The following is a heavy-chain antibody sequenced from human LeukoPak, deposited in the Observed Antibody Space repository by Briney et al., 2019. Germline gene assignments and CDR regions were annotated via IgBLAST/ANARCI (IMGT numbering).Heavy chain of an antibody. CDR1: GYSISSGYY. D-gene: IGHD2-15*01. J-gene: IGHJ4*02. V-gene: IGHV4-38-2*02. CDR2: IYHSGST. CDR3: ARAPGMDIVVVASDY. Sequence: PSETLSLTCTVSGYSISSGYYWGWIWQPPGKGLEWIGSIYHSGSTYYNPSLKSRVTISVDTSKNQFSLKLSSVTAADTAVYYCARAPGMDIVVVASDYWGQGTLVTVSS.